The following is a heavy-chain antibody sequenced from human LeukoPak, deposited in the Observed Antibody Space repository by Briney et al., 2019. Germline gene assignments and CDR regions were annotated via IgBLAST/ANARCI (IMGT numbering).Heavy chain of an antibody. V-gene: IGHV3-30-3*01. CDR1: GFTFSSYA. CDR2: ISCDGSNK. D-gene: IGHD3-22*01. J-gene: IGHJ4*02. Sequence: GGSLRLSCAASGFTFSSYAKHWVRQAPGKGLEWVAVISCDGSNKYYADSVKGRFTISRDNSKNTLYLQMNSLRAEDTAVYYCARADYYDSSGYYGYWGQGTLVTVSS. CDR3: ARADYYDSSGYYGY.